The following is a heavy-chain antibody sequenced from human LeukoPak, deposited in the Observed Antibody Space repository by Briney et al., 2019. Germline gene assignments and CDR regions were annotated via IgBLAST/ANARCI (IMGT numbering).Heavy chain of an antibody. CDR1: GFTFSSYA. CDR3: AKGRRGYSYGYPYYYYYYMDV. D-gene: IGHD5-18*01. Sequence: GGSLRLSCAASGFTFSSYAMSWVRQAPGKGLEWVSAIGGGVGSTYYADSVKGRFTISRDNSKNTLYLQMNSLRAEDTAVYYCAKGRRGYSYGYPYYYYYYMDVWGKGTTVTVSS. CDR2: IGGGVGST. J-gene: IGHJ6*03. V-gene: IGHV3-23*01.